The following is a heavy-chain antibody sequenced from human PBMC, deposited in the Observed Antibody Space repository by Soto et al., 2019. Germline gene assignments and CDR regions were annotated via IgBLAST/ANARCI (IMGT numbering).Heavy chain of an antibody. CDR1: GFTFSSYG. CDR2: ISYDGSNK. V-gene: IGHV3-30*18. Sequence: QVQLVESGGGVVQPGRSLRLSCAASGFTFSSYGMHWVRQAPGKGLEWVAVISYDGSNKYYADSVKGRVTISRDNSKNTLYLQMNSVRAEATAVYYCAKGIVVVTGWTAAAFDYRGQGTLVTVSS. D-gene: IGHD3-22*01. CDR3: AKGIVVVTGWTAAAFDY. J-gene: IGHJ4*02.